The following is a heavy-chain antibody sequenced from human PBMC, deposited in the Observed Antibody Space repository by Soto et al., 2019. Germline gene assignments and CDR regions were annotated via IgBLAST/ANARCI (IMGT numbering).Heavy chain of an antibody. CDR2: ISGSGGST. J-gene: IGHJ2*01. CDR3: AKDGSSGWYEGWYFDL. V-gene: IGHV3-23*01. Sequence: GGSLRLSCAASGFTFSSYAMSWVRQAPGKGLEWVSAISGSGGSTHYADSVKGRFTISRDNSKNTLYLQMNSLRAEDTAVYYCAKDGSSGWYEGWYFDLWGRGTLVTVYS. D-gene: IGHD6-19*01. CDR1: GFTFSSYA.